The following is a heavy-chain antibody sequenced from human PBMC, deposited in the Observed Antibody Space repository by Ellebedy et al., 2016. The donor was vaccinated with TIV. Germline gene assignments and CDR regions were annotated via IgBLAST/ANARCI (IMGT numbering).Heavy chain of an antibody. Sequence: ASVKVSXXASGYTFTSYYMHWVRQAPGQGLEWMGIINPSGGSTSYAQKFQGRVTMTRDTSTSTVYMELSSLRSEDTAVYYCARVIAVAPDYWGQGTLVTVSS. D-gene: IGHD6-19*01. CDR2: INPSGGST. V-gene: IGHV1-46*01. CDR3: ARVIAVAPDY. J-gene: IGHJ4*02. CDR1: GYTFTSYY.